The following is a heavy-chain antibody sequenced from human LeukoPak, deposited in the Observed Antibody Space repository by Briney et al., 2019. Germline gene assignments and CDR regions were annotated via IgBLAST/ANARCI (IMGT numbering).Heavy chain of an antibody. D-gene: IGHD2-2*01. Sequence: PGGSLRLSCTVSGFTVSSNSMSWVRQAPGKGLEWVSFIYSDNTHYSDSVKGRFTISRDNSKNTLYLQMNSLRAEDTAVYYCATRYCSTTNCYAFDYWGQGTLVTVSS. V-gene: IGHV3-53*01. J-gene: IGHJ4*02. CDR2: IYSDNT. CDR3: ATRYCSTTNCYAFDY. CDR1: GFTVSSNS.